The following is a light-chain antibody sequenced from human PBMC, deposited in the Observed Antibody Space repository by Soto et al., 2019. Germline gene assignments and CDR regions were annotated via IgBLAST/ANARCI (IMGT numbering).Light chain of an antibody. Sequence: ILLPQSPSSLSASVGDRVTITCGASQSVNILLAWYQQKPGKAPKLLMYDASTLESGVPSRFRGSASGTEFTLTISSLQPDDVETYYCQQYNSYSRTFGQGTKVDIK. CDR2: DAS. CDR3: QQYNSYSRT. CDR1: QSVNIL. V-gene: IGKV1-5*01. J-gene: IGKJ1*01.